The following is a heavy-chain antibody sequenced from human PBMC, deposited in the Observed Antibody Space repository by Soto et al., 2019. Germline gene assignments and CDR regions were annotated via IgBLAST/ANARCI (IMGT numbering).Heavy chain of an antibody. D-gene: IGHD3-10*01. V-gene: IGHV4-39*01. CDR2: IYYSGST. CDR1: GGSISSSSYY. CDR3: APLLLWFGRGWFDP. J-gene: IGHJ5*02. Sequence: QLQLQESGPGLVKPSETLSLTCTVSGGSISSSSYYWGWIRQPPGKGLEWIGSIYYSGSTYYNPSLKSRVTISVDTSKHQFSLKLSSVTAADTAVYYCAPLLLWFGRGWFDPWGQGTLVTVSS.